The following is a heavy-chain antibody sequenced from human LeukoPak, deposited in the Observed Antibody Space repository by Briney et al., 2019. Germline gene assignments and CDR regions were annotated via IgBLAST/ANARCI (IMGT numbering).Heavy chain of an antibody. Sequence: SETLSLTWTVSGASISSGRYDWGWIRQPGGKGLEWIVRMYTSGSTNNNPSLERRFTISVDTSKNQFSLKLSSVTAADTAVYYCARSITIFGVVTDYFDYWGQGTLVTVSS. J-gene: IGHJ4*02. D-gene: IGHD3-3*01. V-gene: IGHV4-61*02. CDR1: GASISSGRYD. CDR2: MYTSGST. CDR3: ARSITIFGVVTDYFDY.